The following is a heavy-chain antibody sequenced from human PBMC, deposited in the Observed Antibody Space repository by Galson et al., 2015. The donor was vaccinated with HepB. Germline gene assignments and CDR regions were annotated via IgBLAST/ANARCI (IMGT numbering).Heavy chain of an antibody. CDR2: ISAYNGNT. J-gene: IGHJ4*02. CDR3: VRDPYRGGSSYSDY. CDR1: GYTFTSYG. D-gene: IGHD1-26*01. Sequence: SVKVSCKASGYTFTSYGISWVRQAPGQGLEWMGWISAYNGNTNYAQKLQGRVTMTTDTSTSTAYMELRSLRSDDTAVYYCVRDPYRGGSSYSDYWGQGTLVTVSS. V-gene: IGHV1-18*01.